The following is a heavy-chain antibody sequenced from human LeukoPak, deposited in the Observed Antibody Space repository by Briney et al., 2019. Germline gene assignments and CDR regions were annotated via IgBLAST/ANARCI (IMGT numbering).Heavy chain of an antibody. Sequence: PSETLSLTCTVSGGSISSYYWSWIRQSPGKGLEWIGYIYYSGSTNYNPSLKSRVTISVDTSKNQFSLKLSSVTAADTAVYYCARLKAPRYYFDYWGQGTLVTVSS. CDR3: ARLKAPRYYFDY. J-gene: IGHJ4*02. V-gene: IGHV4-59*08. CDR2: IYYSGST. CDR1: GGSISSYY.